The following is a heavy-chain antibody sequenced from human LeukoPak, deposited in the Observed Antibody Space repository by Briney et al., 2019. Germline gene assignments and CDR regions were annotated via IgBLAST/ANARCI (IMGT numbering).Heavy chain of an antibody. CDR3: TRVGYIDEGIDY. J-gene: IGHJ4*02. CDR1: GFTFSRHW. D-gene: IGHD5-24*01. CDR2: IKEDGSKK. Sequence: PGGSLRLSCAASGFTFSRHWMTWVRQAPGKGLEWVANIKEDGSKKNYVDSVKGRFTISRDNAKNSLYLQMNSLRAEDTAIYYCTRVGYIDEGIDYWGQGTLVTVSS. V-gene: IGHV3-7*04.